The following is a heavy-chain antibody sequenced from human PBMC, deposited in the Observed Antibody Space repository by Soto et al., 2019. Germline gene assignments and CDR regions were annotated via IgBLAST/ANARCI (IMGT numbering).Heavy chain of an antibody. J-gene: IGHJ4*02. V-gene: IGHV3-30-3*01. CDR3: ARASGYDKWDTLNY. CDR2: VSYDGGNE. D-gene: IGHD5-12*01. CDR1: GFTFRSYA. Sequence: QVQLVESGGGVVQPGRSLRLSSTASGFTFRSYAMNWVRQAPGKGLEWVASVSYDGGNEHYADSVKGRFTISRDNSKNTLSLQMNSLRVEDTAVFYCARASGYDKWDTLNYWGQGTQVTVSS.